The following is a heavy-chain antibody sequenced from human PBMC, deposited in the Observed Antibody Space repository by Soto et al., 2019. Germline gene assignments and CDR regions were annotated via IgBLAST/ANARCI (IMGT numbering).Heavy chain of an antibody. CDR1: GFTFSTYW. Sequence: PGGSLRLSCAASGFTFSTYWIHWVRQAPGKGXVXVXXXNXDXXXTXXXXSVKGRFTISRDNAKNTLYLQMNSLRAEDTAVYYCAGPGIAAAVYWGQGTLVTVSS. CDR3: AGPGIAAAVY. D-gene: IGHD6-25*01. CDR2: XNXDXXXT. V-gene: IGHV3-74*01. J-gene: IGHJ4*02.